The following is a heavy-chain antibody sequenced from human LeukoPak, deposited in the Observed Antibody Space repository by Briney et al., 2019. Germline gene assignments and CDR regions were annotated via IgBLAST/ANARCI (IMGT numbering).Heavy chain of an antibody. J-gene: IGHJ5*02. D-gene: IGHD2-2*01. CDR2: IKQDGSEK. Sequence: GGSLRLSCAASGFTFSSYWMSWVRQAPGKGLEWVANIKQDGSEKYYVDSVKGRFTISRDNAKNSLYLQTNSLRAEDTAVYYCARDDCSSISCYHNWFDPWGQGALVTVSS. V-gene: IGHV3-7*01. CDR3: ARDDCSSISCYHNWFDP. CDR1: GFTFSSYW.